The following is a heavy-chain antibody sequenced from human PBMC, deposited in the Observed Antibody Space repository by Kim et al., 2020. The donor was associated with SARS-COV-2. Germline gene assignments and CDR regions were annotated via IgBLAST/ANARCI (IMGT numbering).Heavy chain of an antibody. J-gene: IGHJ6*02. V-gene: IGHV4-31*02. Sequence: YYNPSLKSRVTISVDTSKNQFSLKLSSVTAADTAVYYCARAPLASYGMDVWGQGTTVTVSS. CDR3: ARAPLASYGMDV.